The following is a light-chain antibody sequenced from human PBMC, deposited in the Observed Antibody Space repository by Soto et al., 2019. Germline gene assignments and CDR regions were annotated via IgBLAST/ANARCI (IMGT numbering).Light chain of an antibody. CDR1: SSDVGGYRY. CDR3: CSYTDSRSRV. V-gene: IGLV2-14*01. Sequence: QSVLAQPASVSGSPGQSITISCTGTSSDVGGYRYVSWYQQHPGKAPRLIIYEVSNRPSGVSNRFSGSKSGNAASLTISGLQAEDEADYYCCSYTDSRSRVFGTGTKVTVL. J-gene: IGLJ1*01. CDR2: EVS.